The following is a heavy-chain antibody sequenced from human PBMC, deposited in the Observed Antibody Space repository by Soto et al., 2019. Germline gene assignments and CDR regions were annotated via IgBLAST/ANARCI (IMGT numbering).Heavy chain of an antibody. CDR3: ARVPDCSGGSCYSWGWGVWFDP. CDR2: IYYSGST. V-gene: IGHV4-30-4*01. CDR1: GGSISSGDYY. D-gene: IGHD2-15*01. Sequence: QVQLQESGPGLVKPSQTLSLTCTVSGGSISSGDYYWSWIRQPPGKGLEWIGYIYYSGSTYYNPSLKSRVTISVDTSKYQFSLKLSSVTAADTAVYYCARVPDCSGGSCYSWGWGVWFDPWGQGTLVTVSS. J-gene: IGHJ5*02.